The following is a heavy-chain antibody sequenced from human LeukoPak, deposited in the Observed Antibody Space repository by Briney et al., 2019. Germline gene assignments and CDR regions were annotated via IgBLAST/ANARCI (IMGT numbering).Heavy chain of an antibody. CDR1: GFTFSSYS. J-gene: IGHJ6*03. CDR2: IYSGGST. CDR3: ASGSGSYRTPYYYMDV. D-gene: IGHD3-10*01. Sequence: GGSLRLSCAASGFTFSSYSMNWVRQAPGKGLEWVSVIYSGGSTYYADSVKGRFTISRDNSKNTLYLQMNSPRAEDTAVYYCASGSGSYRTPYYYMDVWGTGTTVTVSS. V-gene: IGHV3-53*01.